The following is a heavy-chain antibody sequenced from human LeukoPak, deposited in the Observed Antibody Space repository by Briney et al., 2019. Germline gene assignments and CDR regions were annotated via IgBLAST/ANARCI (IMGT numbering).Heavy chain of an antibody. CDR3: ARTYYDFWSGYYPCFDY. CDR1: GFTFSSYW. Sequence: GGSLRLSCAASGFTFSSYWMSWVRQAPGKGLEWVANIKQDGSEKYYVDSVKGRFTISRDNARNSLYLQMNSLRAEDTAVYYCARTYYDFWSGYYPCFDYWGQGTLVTVSS. J-gene: IGHJ4*02. D-gene: IGHD3-3*01. CDR2: IKQDGSEK. V-gene: IGHV3-7*01.